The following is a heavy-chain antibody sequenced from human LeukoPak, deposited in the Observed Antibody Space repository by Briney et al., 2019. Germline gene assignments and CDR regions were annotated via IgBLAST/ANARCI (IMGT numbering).Heavy chain of an antibody. CDR2: IWYDGSNK. CDR1: GFTFISYG. CDR3: ARGDYYGSPFDY. D-gene: IGHD3-10*01. J-gene: IGHJ4*02. Sequence: ALRLSCAASGFTFISYGMHWVGQPPAKELEWVVVIWYDGSNKYYADSVQDRFTISRDNSKNTLYLQMNSLRAEDTAVYYCARGDYYGSPFDYWGQGTLVTVSS. V-gene: IGHV3-33*01.